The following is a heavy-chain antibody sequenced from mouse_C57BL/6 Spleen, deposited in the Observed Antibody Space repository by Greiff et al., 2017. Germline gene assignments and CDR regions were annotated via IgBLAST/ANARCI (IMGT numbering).Heavy chain of an antibody. J-gene: IGHJ4*01. CDR2: INPNNGGT. D-gene: IGHD1-1*01. V-gene: IGHV1-26*01. Sequence: EVQLQQSGPELVKPGASVKISCKASGYTFTDYYMNWVKQSHGKSLEWIGDINPNNGGTSYNQKFKGKATLTVDKSSSTAYMELRSLTSEDSAVYYCARDGFYYYGSSYYYAMDYWGQGTSVTVSS. CDR1: GYTFTDYY. CDR3: ARDGFYYYGSSYYYAMDY.